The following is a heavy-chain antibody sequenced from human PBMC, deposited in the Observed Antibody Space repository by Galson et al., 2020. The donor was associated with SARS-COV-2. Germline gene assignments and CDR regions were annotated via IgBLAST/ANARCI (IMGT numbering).Heavy chain of an antibody. V-gene: IGHV4-34*01. D-gene: IGHD2-21*01. CDR1: GGSLSDHY. CDR2: INHLGST. CDR3: AGRVLAYDTAHPYWYFVL. J-gene: IGHJ2*01. Sequence: SETLSLTCAVFGGSLSDHYWTWIRQSPGKGLEWIGEINHLGSTNYNPSLNSRLVMSVDTSKNQFSLSLNFVTAADTAVYYCAGRVLAYDTAHPYWYFVLWGRGALVTVSS.